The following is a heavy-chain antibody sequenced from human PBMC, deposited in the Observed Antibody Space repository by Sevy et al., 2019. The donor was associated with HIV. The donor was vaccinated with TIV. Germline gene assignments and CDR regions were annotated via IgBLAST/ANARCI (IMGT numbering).Heavy chain of an antibody. CDR2: IKQDGSEK. V-gene: IGHV3-7*01. Sequence: GRSLRLSCEASGFTFRSYWMSWVRQAPGKGLEWVANIKQDGSEKYYVDSVKGRFTISRDNAENSLYLHMTSLRADDTAVYYCVRDSGWELPTSFDYWGLGTLVTVSS. D-gene: IGHD1-26*01. CDR3: VRDSGWELPTSFDY. J-gene: IGHJ4*02. CDR1: GFTFRSYW.